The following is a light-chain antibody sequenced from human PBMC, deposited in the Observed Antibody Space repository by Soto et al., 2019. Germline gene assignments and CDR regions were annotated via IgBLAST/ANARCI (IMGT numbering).Light chain of an antibody. CDR3: QQRGNWPPP. J-gene: IGKJ2*01. CDR2: DAS. V-gene: IGKV3-11*01. CDR1: QSVSSY. Sequence: EIVLTQSPATLSLSPGERATLSCRASQSVSSYLAWYQQKPIQAPRLLIYDASSRATGIPARFSGSGSATDFTLTISSLEPEDFAVYYCQQRGNWPPPFGQGTKLEIK.